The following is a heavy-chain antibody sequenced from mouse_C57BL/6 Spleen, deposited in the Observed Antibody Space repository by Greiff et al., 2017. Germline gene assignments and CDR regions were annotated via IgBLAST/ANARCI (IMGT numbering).Heavy chain of an antibody. J-gene: IGHJ2*01. CDR3: TREWGGLDY. V-gene: IGHV1-15*01. Sequence: VKLQESGAELVRPGASVTLSCQASGYTFTDYEMHWVKQTPVHGLEWIGAIDPETGGTAYNQKFKGKAILTADKSSSTAYMDLRRLTSEDSAVYYCTREWGGLDYWGQGTTLTVSS. CDR2: IDPETGGT. D-gene: IGHD1-3*01. CDR1: GYTFTDYE.